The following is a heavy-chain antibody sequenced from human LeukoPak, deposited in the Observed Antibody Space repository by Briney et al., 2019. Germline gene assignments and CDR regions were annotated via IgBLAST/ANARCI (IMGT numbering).Heavy chain of an antibody. D-gene: IGHD2-15*01. CDR1: GYTFTRYD. CDR3: ARGHCSGGSCYSYGMDV. CDR2: MNPNSGNT. Sequence: ASLKLSCKASGYTFTRYDINWVRQATGQGLEWMGWMNPNSGNTGYAEKFQGRVTMTRNTSISTAYMELSSLRSEDTAVYYCARGHCSGGSCYSYGMDVWGQGTTVTVSS. J-gene: IGHJ6*02. V-gene: IGHV1-8*01.